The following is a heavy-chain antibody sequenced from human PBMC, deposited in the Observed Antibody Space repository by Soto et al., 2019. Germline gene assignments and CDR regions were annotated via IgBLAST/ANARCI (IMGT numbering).Heavy chain of an antibody. CDR1: GGSMSPYY. V-gene: IGHV4-59*08. Sequence: PSETLSLTCSVFGGSMSPYYWSWIRQSPGKGLEWIANIYYRGNTNYNPSLESRVTISIDTSKNQFSLKLNSLTAADTAVYYCAKVGPYDSGSYMFRYNWFGPWGPGTLVTVSS. CDR3: AKVGPYDSGSYMFRYNWFGP. D-gene: IGHD3-10*01. CDR2: IYYRGNT. J-gene: IGHJ5*02.